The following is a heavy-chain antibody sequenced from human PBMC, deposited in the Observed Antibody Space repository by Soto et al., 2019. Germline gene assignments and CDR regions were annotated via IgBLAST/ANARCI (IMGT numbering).Heavy chain of an antibody. D-gene: IGHD1-26*01. CDR3: SRTQGGGYSAFDF. Sequence: EVQLVESGGGLVQPGGSLRLSCAASGFTFSDHYMDWVRQAPGKGLEWVARSRNKGNSYTTEYAASVKGRFTVSRDESKSSLYLQMNSLKTEDTAVYYCSRTQGGGYSAFDFWGQGTMVTVSS. CDR2: SRNKGNSYTT. CDR1: GFTFSDHY. J-gene: IGHJ3*01. V-gene: IGHV3-72*01.